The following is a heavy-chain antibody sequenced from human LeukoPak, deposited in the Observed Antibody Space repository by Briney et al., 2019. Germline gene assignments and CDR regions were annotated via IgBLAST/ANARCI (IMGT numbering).Heavy chain of an antibody. V-gene: IGHV1-69*05. D-gene: IGHD3-22*01. CDR3: ARGTAYYYDSSGYYYFDY. CDR1: GGTFSSYA. J-gene: IGHJ4*02. CDR2: IIPIFGTA. Sequence: SVKVSCKASGGTFSSYAISWVRQAPGQGLEWMGGIIPIFGTANYAQKFQGRVTITTDESTSTAYLELSSLRSEDTAVYYCARGTAYYYDSSGYYYFDYWGQGTLVTVSS.